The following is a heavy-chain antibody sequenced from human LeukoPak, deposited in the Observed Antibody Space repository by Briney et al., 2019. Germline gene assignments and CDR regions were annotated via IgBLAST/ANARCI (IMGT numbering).Heavy chain of an antibody. Sequence: ASVKVSCKASGYTFTSYGISWVRQAPGQGLEWMGWISAYNGNTNYAQKLQGRVTMTTDTSTSTAYMELRSLRSDDTAVYYCAREDCTNGVCYTPFDYWGQETLVTVSS. CDR3: AREDCTNGVCYTPFDY. D-gene: IGHD2-8*01. J-gene: IGHJ4*02. CDR1: GYTFTSYG. V-gene: IGHV1-18*01. CDR2: ISAYNGNT.